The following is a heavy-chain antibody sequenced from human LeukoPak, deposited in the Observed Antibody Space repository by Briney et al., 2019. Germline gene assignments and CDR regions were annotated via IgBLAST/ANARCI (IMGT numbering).Heavy chain of an antibody. Sequence: SRTLSLTCGVSGGSITTTNFWSWVRQPPGGGLEGIGEISLRGRTQYNPSLKRRVNISIGESKNHLYLSLASVAAADTAVYYCSRESGPYCPFGHWGQGTLVAVTS. D-gene: IGHD1-26*01. J-gene: IGHJ5*02. CDR3: SRESGPYCPFGH. V-gene: IGHV4-4*02. CDR1: GGSITTTNF. CDR2: ISLRGRT.